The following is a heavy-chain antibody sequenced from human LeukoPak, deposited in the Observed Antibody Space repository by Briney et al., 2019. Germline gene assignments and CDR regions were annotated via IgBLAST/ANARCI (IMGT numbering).Heavy chain of an antibody. CDR2: ISSSSSYI. CDR3: AKAEFTYSSSWYFDY. Sequence: GGSLRLSCAASGFAFSSYSMNWVRQAPGKGLEWVSSISSSSSYIYYADSVKGRFTISRDNAKNSLYLQMNSLRAEDTAVYYCAKAEFTYSSSWYFDYWGQGTLVTVSS. J-gene: IGHJ4*02. D-gene: IGHD6-13*01. V-gene: IGHV3-21*04. CDR1: GFAFSSYS.